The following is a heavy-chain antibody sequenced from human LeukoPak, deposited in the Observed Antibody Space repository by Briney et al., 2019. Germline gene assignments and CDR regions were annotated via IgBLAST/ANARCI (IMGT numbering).Heavy chain of an antibody. J-gene: IGHJ4*02. CDR1: GYTFTSYY. V-gene: IGHV1-24*01. CDR2: FDPEYGEK. CDR3: ATGIMIPAGFDY. D-gene: IGHD3-16*01. Sequence: ASVKVSCKASGYTFTSYYMHWVRQAPGEGLEKMGRFDPEYGEKVFAQTFQGRVTMTGDTSTNTAYMELSSLRSEDTAVYYCATGIMIPAGFDYWGQGTLVTVPS.